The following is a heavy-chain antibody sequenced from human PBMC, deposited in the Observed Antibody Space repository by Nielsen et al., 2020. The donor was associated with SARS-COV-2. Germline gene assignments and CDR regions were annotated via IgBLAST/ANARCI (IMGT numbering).Heavy chain of an antibody. J-gene: IGHJ4*02. V-gene: IGHV3-21*01. Sequence: GGSLRLSCAASGFTFSSYSMNWVRQAPGKGLEWVSSISSSSSYIYYADSVKGRFTISRDNAKNSLYLQMNSLRAEDTAVYYCARESYGDYDFRVDWGQGTLVTVSS. CDR2: ISSSSSYI. D-gene: IGHD4-17*01. CDR3: ARESYGDYDFRVD. CDR1: GFTFSSYS.